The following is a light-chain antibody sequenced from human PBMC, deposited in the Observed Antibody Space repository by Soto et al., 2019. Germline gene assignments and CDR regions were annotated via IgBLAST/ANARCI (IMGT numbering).Light chain of an antibody. CDR3: QQSYSTLNT. V-gene: IGKV1-39*01. Sequence: DIQMTQSPSSLSASVGDRVTITCRASQSIRKYLNWYQQKPGKAPKLLIYAASSLQIGVPSRFSGSGSGTDFTLTISSLQPEDFATYYCQQSYSTLNTFGQGTKLEIK. CDR2: AAS. J-gene: IGKJ2*01. CDR1: QSIRKY.